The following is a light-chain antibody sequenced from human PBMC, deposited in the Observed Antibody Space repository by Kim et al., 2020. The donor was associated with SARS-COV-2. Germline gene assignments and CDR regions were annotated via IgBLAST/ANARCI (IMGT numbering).Light chain of an antibody. CDR3: NSRDSNDNVV. CDR2: GKN. V-gene: IGLV3-19*01. J-gene: IGLJ2*01. Sequence: VALGQTVRITCQGDSHRSYYATWYQQKPGQAPIVVIYGKNNRPSGIPDRFSGSSSGNTASLTITGTQAGDEADYYCNSRDSNDNVVFGGGTQLTVL. CDR1: SHRSYY.